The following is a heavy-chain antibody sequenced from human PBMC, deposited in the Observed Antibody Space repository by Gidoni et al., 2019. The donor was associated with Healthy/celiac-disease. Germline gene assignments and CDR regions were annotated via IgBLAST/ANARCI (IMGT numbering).Heavy chain of an antibody. D-gene: IGHD2-2*01. CDR2: ISCSGGST. CDR3: AKDWGYCSSTSCFYKTYDAFDI. CDR1: GFTFSSYA. V-gene: IGHV3-23*01. Sequence: EVQLLESGGGLVQPGGSLRLNWAASGFTFSSYAMSWVRQAPGKGLEWVSAISCSGGSTYYADSVKGRFTISRDNSKNTLYLQMNSLRAEDTAVYYCAKDWGYCSSTSCFYKTYDAFDIWGQGTMVTVSS. J-gene: IGHJ3*02.